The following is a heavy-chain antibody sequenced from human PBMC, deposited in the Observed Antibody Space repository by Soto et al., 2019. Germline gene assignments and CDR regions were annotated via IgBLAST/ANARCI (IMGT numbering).Heavy chain of an antibody. Sequence: QVQLVESGGGVVQPGRSLRLSCAASGFTFSRYGMHWVRQAPGKGLEWVAVIWYDGSNKYYADSVKGRFTISRDNSKNTLYLQMNSLRAEDTAVYYCARETTVVTVDWYFDLWGRGTLVTVSS. J-gene: IGHJ2*01. CDR1: GFTFSRYG. D-gene: IGHD4-17*01. CDR3: ARETTVVTVDWYFDL. V-gene: IGHV3-33*01. CDR2: IWYDGSNK.